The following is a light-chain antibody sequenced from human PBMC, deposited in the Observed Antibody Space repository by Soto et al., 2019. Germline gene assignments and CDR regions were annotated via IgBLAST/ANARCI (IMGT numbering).Light chain of an antibody. CDR2: GTN. J-gene: IGLJ3*02. CDR1: RSNIGAGYD. V-gene: IGLV1-40*01. Sequence: QSVLTQPPSGSGAPGRRVSISCTGSRSNIGAGYDVHWYQQLPGTATKLLIYGTNNRPSGVPDRFSGPKSGMSASLAITGLQAADEANYYCQSDDNSLSGSRVFGGGTTLTVL. CDR3: QSDDNSLSGSRV.